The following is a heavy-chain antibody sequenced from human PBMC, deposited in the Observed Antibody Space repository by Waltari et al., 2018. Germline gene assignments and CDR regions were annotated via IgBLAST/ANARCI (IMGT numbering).Heavy chain of an antibody. J-gene: IGHJ4*02. CDR3: ATSEYQLVLVDEY. CDR2: ISSSGGHK. CDR1: AFQFSSYS. Sequence: EVQLVESGGGLVKPGGSRGAACVGPAFQFSSYSMNWVRQAPGKGLEWVSSISSSGGHKFYAASMEGRFTISRDNAKNSLYLQMNSLRAEDTAVYYCATSEYQLVLVDEYWGQGTLVTVSS. V-gene: IGHV3-21*01. D-gene: IGHD2-2*01.